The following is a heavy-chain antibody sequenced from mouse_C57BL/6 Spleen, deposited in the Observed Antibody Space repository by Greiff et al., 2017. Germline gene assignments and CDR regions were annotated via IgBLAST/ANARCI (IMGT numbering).Heavy chain of an antibody. CDR2: IDPETGGT. J-gene: IGHJ3*01. CDR1: GYTFTDYE. D-gene: IGHD1-1*01. V-gene: IGHV1-15*01. CDR3: TAADYGSSYGFAY. Sequence: VQLVESGAELVRPGASVTLSCKASGYTFTDYEMHWVKQTPVHGLEWIGAIDPETGGTAYNQKFKGKAILTADKSSSTAYMELRSLTSEDSAVYYCTAADYGSSYGFAYWVQGTLVTVSA.